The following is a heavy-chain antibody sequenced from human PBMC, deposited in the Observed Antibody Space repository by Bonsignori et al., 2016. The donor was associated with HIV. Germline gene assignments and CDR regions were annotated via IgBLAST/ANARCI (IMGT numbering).Heavy chain of an antibody. V-gene: IGHV4-34*01. CDR2: INHSGST. J-gene: IGHJ4*02. Sequence: PGKGLEWIGEINHSGSTNYNPSLKSRVTMSVDTSKNQFSLKLSSVTAADTAVYYCARGGRYYDSSGYTYFDYWGQGTLVTVSS. D-gene: IGHD3-22*01. CDR3: ARGGRYYDSSGYTYFDY.